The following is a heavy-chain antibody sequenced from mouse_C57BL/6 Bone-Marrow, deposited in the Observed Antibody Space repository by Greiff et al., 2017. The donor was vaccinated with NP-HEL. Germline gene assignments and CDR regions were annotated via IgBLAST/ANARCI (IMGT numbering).Heavy chain of an antibody. CDR1: GFTFSSYA. CDR3: TRSYSNVYAMDY. J-gene: IGHJ4*01. V-gene: IGHV5-9-1*02. CDR2: ISSGGDYI. Sequence: EVKLVESGEGLVKPGGSLKLSCAASGFTFSSYAMSWVRQTPEKRLEWVAYISSGGDYIYYADTVKGRFTISSDNARNTLYLQMSSLKSEDTAMYYCTRSYSNVYAMDYWGQGTSVTVSS. D-gene: IGHD2-5*01.